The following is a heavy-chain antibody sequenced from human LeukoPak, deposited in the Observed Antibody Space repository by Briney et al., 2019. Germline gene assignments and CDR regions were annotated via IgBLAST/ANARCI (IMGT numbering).Heavy chain of an antibody. Sequence: GASVKVSCKASGGTFSSYAISWVRQAPGQGLEWMGGIIPIFGTANYAQKFQGRVTITTDESTSTAYMELSSLRSEGTAVYYCARVRRDGYNYPLDYWGQGTLVTVSS. V-gene: IGHV1-69*05. CDR2: IIPIFGTA. J-gene: IGHJ4*02. D-gene: IGHD5-24*01. CDR3: ARVRRDGYNYPLDY. CDR1: GGTFSSYA.